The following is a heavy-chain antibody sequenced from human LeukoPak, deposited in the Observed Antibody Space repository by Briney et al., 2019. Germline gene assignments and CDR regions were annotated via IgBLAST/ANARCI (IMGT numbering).Heavy chain of an antibody. CDR1: VVSFDDYY. J-gene: IGHJ4*02. Sequence: PSETLSLTCSVSVVSFDDYYWAWVRQTPGKGLEWIGEIKHSGYTNENPSLKSRVTLSIDTSRKQFALNMRSVAVADAGIYFCTRMPTDHDYWGQGTPVTVSS. CDR2: IKHSGYT. V-gene: IGHV4-34*01. CDR3: TRMPTDHDY. D-gene: IGHD4-17*01.